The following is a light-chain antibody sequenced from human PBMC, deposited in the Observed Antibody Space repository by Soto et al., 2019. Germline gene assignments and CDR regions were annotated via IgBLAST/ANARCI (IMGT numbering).Light chain of an antibody. CDR1: QNLGTLY. CDR2: SAS. Sequence: EIVLTQSPGTLSLSPGERGTLSCRASQNLGTLYLAWFQQKSGQAPRLLIYSASRRATGIPDRFTGSGSGTDFTLTISSLQPEDFATYYCQQANRFPRTFGQGTKVDI. CDR3: QQANRFPRT. V-gene: IGKV3-20*01. J-gene: IGKJ1*01.